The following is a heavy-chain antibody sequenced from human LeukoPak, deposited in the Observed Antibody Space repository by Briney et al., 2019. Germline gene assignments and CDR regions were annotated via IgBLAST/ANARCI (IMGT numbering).Heavy chain of an antibody. Sequence: ASVKVSCKASGYTFTSYDINWVRQATGQGLEWMGWMTPNSGYTGYAQEFQGRVTITRNTSITTAYMELSSLRFEDTAVYYCARGRDGYNFGYFDLWGRGTLVTVSS. CDR1: GYTFTSYD. CDR3: ARGRDGYNFGYFDL. CDR2: MTPNSGYT. V-gene: IGHV1-8*03. D-gene: IGHD5-24*01. J-gene: IGHJ2*01.